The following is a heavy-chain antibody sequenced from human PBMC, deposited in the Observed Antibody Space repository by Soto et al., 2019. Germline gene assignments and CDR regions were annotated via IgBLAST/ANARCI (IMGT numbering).Heavy chain of an antibody. V-gene: IGHV4-39*01. J-gene: IGHJ4*02. CDR2: IYYSGRT. CDR1: GGSIRSIIYY. CDR3: ARYNVASPVSVY. Sequence: QLQLQESGPGLVKPSETLSLTCPVSGGSIRSIIYYWGSIRQPPAQALQWIGRIYYSGRTYYNPSLKSRVTISVGRSRDQSAMKLSSLIAAYKAVYVGARYNVASPVSVYWFQGTLVTVSS. D-gene: IGHD2-15*01.